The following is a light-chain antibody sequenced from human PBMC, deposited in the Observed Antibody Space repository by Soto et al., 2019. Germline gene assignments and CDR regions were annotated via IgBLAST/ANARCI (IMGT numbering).Light chain of an antibody. V-gene: IGKV3-15*01. CDR1: QSVSSN. Sequence: EIVMTQSPATLSVSPGERATLSCRASQSVSSNLAGYQQKPGQAPRLLIYDASTRATGIPARFSGSGSGTEYPLTIGSLQSEDSAVYYCQQCSWHPFTVTFGGGTKVEIK. CDR2: DAS. CDR3: QQCSWHPFTVT. J-gene: IGKJ4*01.